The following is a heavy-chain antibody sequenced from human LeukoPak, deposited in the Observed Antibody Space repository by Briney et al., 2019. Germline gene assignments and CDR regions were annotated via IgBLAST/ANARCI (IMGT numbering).Heavy chain of an antibody. J-gene: IGHJ4*02. Sequence: GGSLRLSCAASGFTFRSYGMHWVRQAPGKGLEWVAVIWYDGSNKYYADSVKGRFTISRDNSKNTLYLQMNSLRAEDTAVYYCTRDITLTRGGRSDYWGQGTLVTVSA. CDR1: GFTFRSYG. CDR3: TRDITLTRGGRSDY. CDR2: IWYDGSNK. D-gene: IGHD3-10*01. V-gene: IGHV3-33*01.